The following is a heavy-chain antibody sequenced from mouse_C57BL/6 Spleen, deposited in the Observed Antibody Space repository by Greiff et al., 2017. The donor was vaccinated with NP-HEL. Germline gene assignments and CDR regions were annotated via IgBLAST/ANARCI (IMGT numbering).Heavy chain of an antibody. V-gene: IGHV5-16*01. CDR3: AREGGYDLYYFDY. Sequence: EVTLVQSEGGLVQPGSSMKLSCTASGFTFSDYYMAWVRQVPEKGLEWVANINYDGSSTYYLDSLKSRFIISRDNAKNILYLQMGSMKSEDTATYYCAREGGYDLYYFDYWGQGTTLTVSS. CDR1: GFTFSDYY. J-gene: IGHJ2*01. CDR2: INYDGSST. D-gene: IGHD2-4*01.